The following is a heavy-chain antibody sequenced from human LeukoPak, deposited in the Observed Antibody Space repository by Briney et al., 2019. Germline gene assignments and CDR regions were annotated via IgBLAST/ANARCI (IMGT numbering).Heavy chain of an antibody. J-gene: IGHJ4*02. V-gene: IGHV4-59*01. D-gene: IGHD5-12*01. CDR1: GGSISSYY. CDR2: IYYSGSA. Sequence: SETLSLTCTVSGGSISSYYWSWIRQPPGKGLEWIGYIYYSGSANYNPSLKSRVTISVDTSKNQFSLKLSSVTAADTAVYYCARGLRDDLFDYWGQGTLVTVSS. CDR3: ARGLRDDLFDY.